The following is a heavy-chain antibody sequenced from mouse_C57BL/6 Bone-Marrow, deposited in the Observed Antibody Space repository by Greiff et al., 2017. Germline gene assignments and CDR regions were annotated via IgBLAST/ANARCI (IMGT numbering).Heavy chain of an antibody. CDR3: TIDGNYYSSSYYFDY. CDR1: GYTFTDYE. J-gene: IGHJ2*01. V-gene: IGHV1-15*01. D-gene: IGHD1-1*01. CDR2: IDPETGGT. Sequence: QVQLQQSGAELVRPGASVTLSCKASGYTFTDYEMHWVKQTPVHGLEWIGAIDPETGGTAYNQKFKGKAILTADKSSSTACMELRSLISEDSAVYYCTIDGNYYSSSYYFDYWYQGTTLTVTS.